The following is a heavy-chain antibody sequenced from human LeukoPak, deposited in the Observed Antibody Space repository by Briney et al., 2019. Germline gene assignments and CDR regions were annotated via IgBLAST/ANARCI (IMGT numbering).Heavy chain of an antibody. CDR3: AKAGRSEGFNFFDF. V-gene: IGHV3-43*02. CDR1: GFTFDKFD. J-gene: IGHJ4*02. D-gene: IGHD5-24*01. CDR2: ISGNGGST. Sequence: GGSLRLSCAASGFTFDKFDMHWVRQAPGKGLEWVSPISGNGGSTYYADSVKGRFTTSRDNSKNSLYLQMNSLRTEDTALYYCAKAGRSEGFNFFDFWGQGTLVTVSS.